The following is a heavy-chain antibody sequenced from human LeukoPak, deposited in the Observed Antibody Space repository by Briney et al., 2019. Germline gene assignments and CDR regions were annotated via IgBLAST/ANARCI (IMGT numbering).Heavy chain of an antibody. J-gene: IGHJ4*02. D-gene: IGHD2/OR15-2a*01. V-gene: IGHV3-48*03. CDR2: ISSSGTSK. Sequence: GSLTVSRAASGFTFSDYEMNWVRQAPGKGLEWVSYISSSGTSKYYADSVMGRFTISRDHAKNSLYLQMSRLRAEDTAVYSCARDFLTRLGYWGQRTLGSASS. CDR3: ARDFLTRLGY. CDR1: GFTFSDYE.